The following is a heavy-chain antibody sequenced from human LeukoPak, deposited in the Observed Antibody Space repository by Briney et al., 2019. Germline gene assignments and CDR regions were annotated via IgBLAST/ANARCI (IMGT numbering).Heavy chain of an antibody. J-gene: IGHJ3*02. Sequence: PGGSLRLSCAASGFTSSSYWMSWVRQAPGKGLEWVANIKQDGSEKYYVDSVKGRFTISRDNAKNSLYLQMNSLRAEDTAVYYCAKLWGATGGSAFDIWGQGTMVTVSS. CDR3: AKLWGATGGSAFDI. D-gene: IGHD1-26*01. CDR1: GFTSSSYW. V-gene: IGHV3-7*01. CDR2: IKQDGSEK.